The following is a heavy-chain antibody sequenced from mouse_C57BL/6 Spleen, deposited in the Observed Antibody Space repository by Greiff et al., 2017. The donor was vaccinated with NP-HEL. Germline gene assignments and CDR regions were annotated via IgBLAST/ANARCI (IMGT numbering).Heavy chain of an antibody. Sequence: QVQLKQSGPELVKPGASVKISCKASGYAFSSSWMNWVKQRPGKGLEWIGRIYPGDGDTNYNGKFKGKATLTADKSSSTAYMQLSSLTSEDSAVYFCARSGLLHFDYWGQGTTLTVSS. J-gene: IGHJ2*01. CDR3: ARSGLLHFDY. V-gene: IGHV1-82*01. CDR1: GYAFSSSW. CDR2: IYPGDGDT. D-gene: IGHD2-3*01.